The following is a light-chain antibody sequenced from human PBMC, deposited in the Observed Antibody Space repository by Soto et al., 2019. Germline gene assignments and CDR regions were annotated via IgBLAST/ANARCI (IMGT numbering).Light chain of an antibody. CDR2: HAS. CDR1: QSVNSK. CDR3: QEYNNWPLLT. V-gene: IGKV3D-15*01. Sequence: EIVMTHSPATLSLSPCERATLSFSASQSVNSKLAWYQQKPGQSPRLVIYHASTRATGIPARFSGSGSGTEFTLTISSLQSEDFAVYYCQEYNNWPLLTFGQGTRLEIK. J-gene: IGKJ5*01.